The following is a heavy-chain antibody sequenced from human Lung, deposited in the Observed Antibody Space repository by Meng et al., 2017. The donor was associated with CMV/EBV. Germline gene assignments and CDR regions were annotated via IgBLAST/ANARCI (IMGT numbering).Heavy chain of an antibody. CDR2: ISSSGSTI. Sequence: GESLKISCAASGFTFSSYEMNWVRQAPGKGLEWVSYISSSGSTIYYADSVKGRFTISRDNAKNSLYLQMNSLRAEDTAAYYCARDRSVYYDTWRDDAFDIWGQGXMVTVSS. J-gene: IGHJ3*02. CDR3: ARDRSVYYDTWRDDAFDI. CDR1: GFTFSSYE. D-gene: IGHD3-22*01. V-gene: IGHV3-48*03.